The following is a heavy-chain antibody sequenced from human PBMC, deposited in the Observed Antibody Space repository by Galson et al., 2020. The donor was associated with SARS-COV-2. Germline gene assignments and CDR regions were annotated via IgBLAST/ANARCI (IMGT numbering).Heavy chain of an antibody. J-gene: IGHJ6*02. V-gene: IGHV4-4*02. CDR2: SYYSGST. D-gene: IGHD2-15*01. CDR1: GGSISDSSW. CDR3: ARDRGVVAATPTSYYYYGMDV. Sequence: ASETLSLTCAVSGGSISDSSWWTWVRQPPGKGLEWIGESYYSGSTNYNPSLKSRVTISLDKFKNQFSLKLSSVTAADTAVYYCARDRGVVAATPTSYYYYGMDVWGQGTTVTVSS.